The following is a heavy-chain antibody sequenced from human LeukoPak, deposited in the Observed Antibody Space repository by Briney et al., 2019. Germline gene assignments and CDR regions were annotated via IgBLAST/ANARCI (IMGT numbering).Heavy chain of an antibody. Sequence: SETLSLTCTVSGGSISSSSYYWGWIRQPPGKGLEWIGSIYYSGSTYYNPSLKSRVTISVDTSKNQFSLKLSSVTAADTAVYYCASGAVAPYYYYGMDVWGQGTTVTVSS. CDR3: ASGAVAPYYYYGMDV. J-gene: IGHJ6*02. V-gene: IGHV4-39*07. D-gene: IGHD6-19*01. CDR2: IYYSGST. CDR1: GGSISSSSYY.